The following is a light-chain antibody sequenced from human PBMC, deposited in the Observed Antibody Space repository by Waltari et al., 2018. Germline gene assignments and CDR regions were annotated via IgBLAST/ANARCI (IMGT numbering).Light chain of an antibody. V-gene: IGKV2-28*01. CDR1: QSLLHSNGYNY. CDR3: MQALQIPWT. J-gene: IGKJ1*01. CDR2: LGS. Sequence: IVMTQSPLSLPVTPGEPASLSCRSSQSLLHSNGYNYLDWYRQKPGQSPQLLIYLGSNRAAGVPDRFSGSESGTDFTLKISRVEAEDVGVYYCMQALQIPWTFGQGTKVEIK.